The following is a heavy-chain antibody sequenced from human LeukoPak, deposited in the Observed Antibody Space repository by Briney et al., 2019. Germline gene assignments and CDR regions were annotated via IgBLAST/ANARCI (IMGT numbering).Heavy chain of an antibody. CDR3: ARKTGDLYYFDY. CDR2: IYYSGST. D-gene: IGHD7-27*01. V-gene: IGHV4-59*12. Sequence: PSETLPLTCTVSGGSISSYYWSWIRQPPGKGLEWIGYIYYSGSTNYNPSLKSRVTMSVDTSKNQFSLKLSYVTAADTAVYYCARKTGDLYYFDYWGQGTLVTVSS. CDR1: GGSISSYY. J-gene: IGHJ4*02.